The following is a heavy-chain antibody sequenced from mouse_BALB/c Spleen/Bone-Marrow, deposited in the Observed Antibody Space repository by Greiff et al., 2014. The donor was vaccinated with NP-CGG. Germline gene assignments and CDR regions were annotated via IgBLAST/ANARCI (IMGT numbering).Heavy chain of an antibody. CDR1: GYTFTSYW. V-gene: IGHV1-87*01. CDR3: ARWRYFFDN. Sequence: QVQLQQSGAELARPGASVKLSCKASGYTFTSYWMQWVKQRPGQGLEWIGAIYPGDGDTRYTQKFKGKATLTADKSSSTAYMQLSSLASEDSAGYYCARWRYFFDNRRPNTPSTGSS. J-gene: IGHJ2*01. CDR2: IYPGDGDT. D-gene: IGHD2-3*01.